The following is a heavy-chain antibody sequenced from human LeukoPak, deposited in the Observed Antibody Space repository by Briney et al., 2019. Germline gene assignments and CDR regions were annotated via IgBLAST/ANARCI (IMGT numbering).Heavy chain of an antibody. CDR1: VYTFTSYG. D-gene: IGHD3/OR15-3a*01. Sequence: ASVTVSRKASVYTFTSYGISWVRQSPGQELERMGGISAYNGNTNCTQKIQGRVTMTTETYTSTAYMALRSLRSADTAVYYCARSGDWGFDSWGQGTLVTVSS. J-gene: IGHJ4*02. V-gene: IGHV1-18*01. CDR2: ISAYNGNT. CDR3: ARSGDWGFDS.